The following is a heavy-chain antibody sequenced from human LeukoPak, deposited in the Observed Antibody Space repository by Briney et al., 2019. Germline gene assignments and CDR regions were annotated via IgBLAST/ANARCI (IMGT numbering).Heavy chain of an antibody. J-gene: IGHJ6*02. CDR3: ARGPVGRGSPVATIVPSSGWFAYYYYGMDV. CDR2: IYHSGST. CDR1: GGSISSSNW. V-gene: IGHV4-4*02. D-gene: IGHD6-19*01. Sequence: SGTLSLTCAVSGGSISSSNWWSWVRQPPGKGLEWIGEIYHSGSTNYNPSLKSRVTISVDKSKNQFSLKLSSVTAADTAVYYCARGPVGRGSPVATIVPSSGWFAYYYYGMDVWGQGTTVTVSS.